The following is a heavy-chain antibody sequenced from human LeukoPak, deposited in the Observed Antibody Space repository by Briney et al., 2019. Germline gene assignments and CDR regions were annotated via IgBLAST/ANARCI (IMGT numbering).Heavy chain of an antibody. J-gene: IGHJ4*02. V-gene: IGHV3-7*01. CDR1: GFTFSSYW. CDR2: IKQDGSAK. D-gene: IGHD1-26*01. CDR3: ARGSGSYSPLDY. Sequence: GGSLRLSCVASGFTFSSYWMNWVRQAPGKGLEYVANIKQDGSAKYYVDSMEGRFTISRDNAKNSLYLQMNSLRAEDTAVYYCARGSGSYSPLDYWGQGTLVTVSS.